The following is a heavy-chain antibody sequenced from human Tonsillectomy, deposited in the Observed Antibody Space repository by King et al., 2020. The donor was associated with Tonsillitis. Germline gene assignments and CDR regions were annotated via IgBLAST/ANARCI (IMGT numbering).Heavy chain of an antibody. CDR1: GYSFTDYF. CDR3: ARIRTKNWALDAFDV. V-gene: IGHV1-2*02. Sequence: VQLVQSGAEVQKPGASLRLSCEASGYSFTDYFIHWVRQAPGQGLEWMGWINPKSGVTNDAQKFQGRVTMIGDTSISTAYMELSRLESDDTAMYFCARIRTKNWALDAFDVWGQGTMVTVSS. CDR2: INPKSGVT. D-gene: IGHD7-27*01. J-gene: IGHJ3*01.